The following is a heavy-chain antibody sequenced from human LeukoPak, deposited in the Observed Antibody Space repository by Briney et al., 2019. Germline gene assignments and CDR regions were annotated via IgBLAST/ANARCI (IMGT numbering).Heavy chain of an antibody. V-gene: IGHV3-23*01. J-gene: IGHJ4*02. CDR3: ARSSYTAMAKYYFDY. Sequence: GGSLRLSCAASGFSFSSYWMNWVRQAPGKGLEWVSVISGDGGSTFYADSVKGRFTISRDNSKNTLYLQMNSLRAEDTAVYYRARSSYTAMAKYYFDYRGQGTQVTVSS. D-gene: IGHD5-18*01. CDR1: GFSFSSYW. CDR2: ISGDGGST.